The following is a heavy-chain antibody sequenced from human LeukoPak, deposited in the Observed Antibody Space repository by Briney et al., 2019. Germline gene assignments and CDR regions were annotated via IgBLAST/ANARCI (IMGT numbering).Heavy chain of an antibody. V-gene: IGHV4-39*07. CDR1: GGSISSSSYY. J-gene: IGHJ4*02. CDR3: ARHRGLYFDY. CDR2: IYYSGST. D-gene: IGHD5-24*01. Sequence: PSETLSLTCTVSGGSISSSSYYWGWIRQPPGKGLEWIGSIYYSGSTYYNPSLKSRVTISVDTSKNQFSLKLSSVTAADTAVYYCARHRGLYFDYWGQGTLVTVSS.